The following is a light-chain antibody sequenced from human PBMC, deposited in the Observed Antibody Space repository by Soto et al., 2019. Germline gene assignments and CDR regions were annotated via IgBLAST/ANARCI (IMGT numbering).Light chain of an antibody. V-gene: IGKV3D-15*01. Sequence: EVVLTHSPGTLSLSPVDIATLSCRASQSVSSYLAWYQQKPGQAPRLLIYDASNRATGIPARFSGSGSGTEFTLTINSLQSEDFAVYYCQQYNNWPRTFGQGTKVDIK. J-gene: IGKJ1*01. CDR1: QSVSSY. CDR2: DAS. CDR3: QQYNNWPRT.